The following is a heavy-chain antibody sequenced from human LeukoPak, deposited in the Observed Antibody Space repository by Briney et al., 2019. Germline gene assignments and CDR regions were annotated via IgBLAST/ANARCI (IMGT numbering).Heavy chain of an antibody. J-gene: IGHJ4*02. D-gene: IGHD4-17*01. CDR3: AKDRRNDYAQGLDY. CDR1: GFTFINYA. Sequence: GGSLRLSCAASGFTFINYAMTWVRQAPGQGLEWVSTISGSGDSTYYANSVKGRFTISSDNSKNTLHLQMSSLRAEDSAVYYCAKDRRNDYAQGLDYWGQGTLVTVSS. CDR2: ISGSGDST. V-gene: IGHV3-23*01.